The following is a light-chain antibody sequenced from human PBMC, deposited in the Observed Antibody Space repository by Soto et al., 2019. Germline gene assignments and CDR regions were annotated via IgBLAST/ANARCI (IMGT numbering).Light chain of an antibody. Sequence: DVQMTQSPSSLSASGGDRVTISGFLNWYQPKAGKAPKCLIYAAVSLQSGGPSKSSGSGSGTDFTLTISSLQPEDFTIYYCQQNYSILRTFGQGTKVDIK. CDR2: AAV. J-gene: IGKJ1*01. V-gene: IGKV1-39*01. CDR3: QQNYSILRT. CDR1: SGF.